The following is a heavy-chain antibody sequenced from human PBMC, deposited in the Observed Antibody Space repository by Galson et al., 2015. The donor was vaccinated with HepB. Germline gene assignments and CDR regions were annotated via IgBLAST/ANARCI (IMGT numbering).Heavy chain of an antibody. J-gene: IGHJ5*02. CDR3: AKQTVVSDSSDT. D-gene: IGHD1-1*01. Sequence: QSGAEVKKPGESLKLSCKVSGIITSFWIAWVRQMPGKGLEWMGVVYLGDSEARYNPSFEGRVTMSADKSTNTAYLQWSGLKASDTGMYFCAKQTVVSDSSDTWGQGTRVIVSS. CDR1: GIITSFW. CDR2: VYLGDSEA. V-gene: IGHV5-51*01.